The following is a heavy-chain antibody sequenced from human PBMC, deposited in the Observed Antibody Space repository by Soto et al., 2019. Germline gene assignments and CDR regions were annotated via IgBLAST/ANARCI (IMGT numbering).Heavy chain of an antibody. CDR3: ARDGGGGFDP. D-gene: IGHD6-25*01. CDR2: IYHSGST. J-gene: IGHJ5*02. Sequence: QLQLQESGPGLVKPSETLSLICTVSGGPVSSNDHYWGWIRQSPGKGLEWIGRIYHSGSTFYNPSLKSRVTISVDTSTNQFAQRLNSVTAADTAVYYCARDGGGGFDPWGQGTLVTVSS. V-gene: IGHV4-39*02. CDR1: GGPVSSNDHY.